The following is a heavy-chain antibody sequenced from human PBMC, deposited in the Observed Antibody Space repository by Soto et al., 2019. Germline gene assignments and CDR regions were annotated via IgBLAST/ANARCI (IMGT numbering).Heavy chain of an antibody. CDR2: IYYSGST. Sequence: PSETLSLTCTVSGGSISSGGYYWSWIRQHPGKGLEWIGYIYYSGSTYYNPSLKSRVTISVDTSKNQFSLKLSSVTAADTAVYYCARGSHRRYYYGSGSYYFDYWGQGTLVTVSS. D-gene: IGHD3-10*01. J-gene: IGHJ4*02. CDR3: ARGSHRRYYYGSGSYYFDY. V-gene: IGHV4-31*03. CDR1: GGSISSGGYY.